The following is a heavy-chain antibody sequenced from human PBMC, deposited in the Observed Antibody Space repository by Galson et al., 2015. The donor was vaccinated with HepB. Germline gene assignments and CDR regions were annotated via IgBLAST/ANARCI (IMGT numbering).Heavy chain of an antibody. J-gene: IGHJ6*02. D-gene: IGHD6-19*01. CDR3: ARYDIQWLVQPDV. CDR2: ISSSSSYT. V-gene: IGHV3-11*06. Sequence: SLRLSCAASGFTFSDYYMSWIRQAPGKGLEWVSYISSSSSYTNYADSVKGRFTISRDNAKNSLYLQMNSLRAEGTAVYYCARYDIQWLVQPDVWGQGTTVTVSS. CDR1: GFTFSDYY.